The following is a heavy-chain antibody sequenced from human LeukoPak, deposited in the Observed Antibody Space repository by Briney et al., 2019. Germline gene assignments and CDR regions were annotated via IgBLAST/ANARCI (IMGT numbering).Heavy chain of an antibody. CDR3: AKDSSGHRGYFDY. D-gene: IGHD2-15*01. Sequence: PGRSLRLSCAASGFNFVDYAMHWVRQVPGKGLEWVSGISWNSGSIGYADSVKGRFTISRDNAKNSLYLQMNSLRAEDMALYYCAKDSSGHRGYFDYWGQGTLVTVSS. V-gene: IGHV3-9*03. CDR1: GFNFVDYA. CDR2: ISWNSGSI. J-gene: IGHJ4*02.